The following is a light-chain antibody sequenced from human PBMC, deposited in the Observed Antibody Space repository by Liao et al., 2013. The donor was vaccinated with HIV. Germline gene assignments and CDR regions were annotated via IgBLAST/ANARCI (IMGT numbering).Light chain of an antibody. J-gene: IGLJ1*01. Sequence: SYELTQPPSVSVSPGQTATITCSGDKLGDKYASWYQQRPGQSPILVIYQDTKRPSGIPERFSGSNSGNTATLTISGTQATDEADYYCQTWDGSTPRYVFGTGTTVTVL. CDR2: QDT. CDR3: QTWDGSTPRYV. V-gene: IGLV3-1*01. CDR1: KLGDKY.